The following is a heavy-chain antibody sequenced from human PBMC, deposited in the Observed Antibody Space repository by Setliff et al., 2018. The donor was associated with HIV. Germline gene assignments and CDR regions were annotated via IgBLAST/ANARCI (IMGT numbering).Heavy chain of an antibody. CDR2: CNPKRGDS. J-gene: IGHJ4*02. Sequence: ASVKVSCKASGYRFIDYYMHWLRQAPGQGLEWVGGCNPKRGDSFYAQKFQGRVIISMDTSTSTTYVDLPRLTTDDTAMYYCASVTLFVRFDFWGLGTLVTVSS. CDR1: GYRFIDYY. CDR3: ASVTLFVRFDF. D-gene: IGHD3-10*02. V-gene: IGHV1-2*02.